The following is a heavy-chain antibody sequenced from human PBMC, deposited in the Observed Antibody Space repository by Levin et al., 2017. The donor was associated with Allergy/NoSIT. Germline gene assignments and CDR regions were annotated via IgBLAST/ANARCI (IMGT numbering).Heavy chain of an antibody. Sequence: GGSLRLSCAASGFTFSSYGMHWVRQAPGKGLEWVAVIWYDGSNKYYADSVKGRFTISRDNSKNTLYLQMNSLRAEDTAVYYCARGGEQLAPYYYYGMDVWGQGTTVTVSS. D-gene: IGHD6-6*01. J-gene: IGHJ6*02. CDR3: ARGGEQLAPYYYYGMDV. CDR1: GFTFSSYG. V-gene: IGHV3-33*01. CDR2: IWYDGSNK.